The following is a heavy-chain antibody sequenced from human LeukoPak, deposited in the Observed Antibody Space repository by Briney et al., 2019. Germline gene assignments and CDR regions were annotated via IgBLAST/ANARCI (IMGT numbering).Heavy chain of an antibody. D-gene: IGHD4-11*01. CDR3: ARAHPGDYSDFQFDY. CDR2: ISSTSSTI. Sequence: PGGSLRLSCAASGFTFSSFSMNWVRQAPGKGLESVSYISSTSSTIYYADSVKGRFTISRDNAKNSLYLQMNSLRAEDTAVYYCARAHPGDYSDFQFDYWGQGTLVTVSS. J-gene: IGHJ4*02. CDR1: GFTFSSFS. V-gene: IGHV3-48*01.